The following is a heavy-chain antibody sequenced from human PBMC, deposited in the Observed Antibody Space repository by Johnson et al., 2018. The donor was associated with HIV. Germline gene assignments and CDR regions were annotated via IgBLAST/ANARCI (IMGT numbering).Heavy chain of an antibody. CDR2: ISYDGSNK. V-gene: IGHV3-30-3*01. CDR1: GFTFSSYA. CDR3: ARDLPGIYDAFDL. Sequence: QVLLVESGGGVVQPGRSLRLSCAASGFTFSSYAMHWVRQAPGKGLEWVAVISYDGSNKYYADSVKGRFTISRDNSKNTLYLQMNSLRAEDTAYYYCARDLPGIYDAFDLWGQGTKVTISS. D-gene: IGHD1-26*01. J-gene: IGHJ3*01.